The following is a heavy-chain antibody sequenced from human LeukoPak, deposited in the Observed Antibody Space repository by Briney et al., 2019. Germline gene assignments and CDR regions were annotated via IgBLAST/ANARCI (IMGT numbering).Heavy chain of an antibody. Sequence: SMKVSCKASGGTFSSYAISWVRQAPGQGLEWMGGIIPIFGTANYAQKFQGRVTITADESTSTAYMELSSLRSEDTAVYYCARAGDCSSTSCYAEDYYYYGMDVWGQGTTVTVSS. CDR3: ARAGDCSSTSCYAEDYYYYGMDV. V-gene: IGHV1-69*13. D-gene: IGHD2-2*01. J-gene: IGHJ6*02. CDR2: IIPIFGTA. CDR1: GGTFSSYA.